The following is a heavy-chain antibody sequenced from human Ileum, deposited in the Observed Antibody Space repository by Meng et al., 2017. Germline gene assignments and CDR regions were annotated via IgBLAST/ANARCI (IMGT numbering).Heavy chain of an antibody. Sequence: VQLQESGPGLVRPSETLSLTCTVSGGSVSSGSYYWSWIRQPPGKGLEWIGYAGTNYNPSLKSRVTISVDTSKRQFSLKLTSVTAADTAVYYCARDHWGSLDYWGQGILVTVSS. V-gene: IGHV4-61*01. CDR1: GGSVSSGSYY. CDR2: AGT. J-gene: IGHJ4*02. CDR3: ARDHWGSLDY. D-gene: IGHD7-27*01.